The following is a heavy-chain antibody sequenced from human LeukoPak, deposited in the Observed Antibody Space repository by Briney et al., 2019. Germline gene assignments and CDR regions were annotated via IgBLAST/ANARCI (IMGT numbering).Heavy chain of an antibody. V-gene: IGHV3-74*01. D-gene: IGHD3-3*01. CDR2: INSDGSST. Sequence: GGTLRLSCAASGFTFSSYWMHWVRQAPGKGLVWVSRINSDGSSTIYADFVRRRFTFSRANAKHTLYLQMYTPSAEAAAVYSCARFFGSGVDAFDIWGQGTMVTVSS. CDR3: ARFFGSGVDAFDI. J-gene: IGHJ3*02. CDR1: GFTFSSYW.